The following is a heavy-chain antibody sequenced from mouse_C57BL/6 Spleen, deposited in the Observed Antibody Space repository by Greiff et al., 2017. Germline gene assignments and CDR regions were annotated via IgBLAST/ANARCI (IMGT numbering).Heavy chain of an antibody. V-gene: IGHV14-2*01. D-gene: IGHD1-1*01. CDR2: IDPEDGDT. J-gene: IGHJ3*01. Sequence: VQLQQSGAELVKPGASVKLSCTASGFNIKDYYMHWVKQRTEQGLEWIGRIDPEDGDTKYAPKFQGKVTISADTSSNTAYLQLSSLTSEDTAVYYCARRGYYGSSYSWFAYWGQGTLVTVSA. CDR1: GFNIKDYY. CDR3: ARRGYYGSSYSWFAY.